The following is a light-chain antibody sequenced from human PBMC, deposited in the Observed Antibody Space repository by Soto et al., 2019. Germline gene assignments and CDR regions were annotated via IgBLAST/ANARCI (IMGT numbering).Light chain of an antibody. CDR2: DAS. J-gene: IGKJ2*01. CDR1: KTVGSN. V-gene: IGKV3D-15*01. CDR3: QQYNYWPRT. Sequence: EIVMTQSPATLSVSPGERATLSCRASKTVGSNLAWYQQKRGQAPRLLIYDASTRATGIPARFSGSGSGTEFTLTISSLQSEDFVIYYCQQYNYWPRTFGLGTKLEIK.